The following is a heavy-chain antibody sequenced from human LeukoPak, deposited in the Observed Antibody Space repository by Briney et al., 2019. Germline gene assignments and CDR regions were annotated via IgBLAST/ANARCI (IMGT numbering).Heavy chain of an antibody. J-gene: IGHJ5*02. CDR3: ARDSGTTGEVKFDP. D-gene: IGHD3-10*01. CDR1: GDSISGYY. Sequence: SETLSLTCTVSGDSISGYYWSWIRQPAGKGLEWIGRISGSGTITYNPALQSRLSISIDTSKNQFSLKLMSVTAADTAVYYCARDSGTTGEVKFDPWGQGTLVTVSS. CDR2: ISGSGTI. V-gene: IGHV4-4*07.